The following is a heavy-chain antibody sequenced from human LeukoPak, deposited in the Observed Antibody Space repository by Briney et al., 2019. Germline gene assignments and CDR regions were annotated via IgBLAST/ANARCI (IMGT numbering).Heavy chain of an antibody. CDR3: ATAAVARGFDS. CDR1: GFTVSSNY. J-gene: IGHJ4*02. D-gene: IGHD6-25*01. V-gene: IGHV3-53*01. CDR2: IYYDGST. Sequence: GGSLRLSCAASGFTVSSNYMSWVRQTPGKGLEWVSIIYYDGSTYYADSVKGRFTISRDNSKNTLFLQMNSLRVEDTAVYYCATAAVARGFDSWGQGTLVTVSS.